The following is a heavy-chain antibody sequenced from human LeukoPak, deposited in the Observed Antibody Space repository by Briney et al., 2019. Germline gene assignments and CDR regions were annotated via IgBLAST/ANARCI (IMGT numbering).Heavy chain of an antibody. CDR1: GFTFRNYA. D-gene: IGHD3-22*01. J-gene: IGHJ4*02. V-gene: IGHV3-23*01. CDR3: AKDTFWDMIVVVIWVGGFDY. Sequence: SGGSLRLSCAASGFTFRNYAMSWVRQAPGKGLEWVSAISGSGGSTYYADSVKGRFTISRDNSKNTLYLQMNSLRAEDTAVYYCAKDTFWDMIVVVIWVGGFDYWGQGTLVTVSS. CDR2: ISGSGGST.